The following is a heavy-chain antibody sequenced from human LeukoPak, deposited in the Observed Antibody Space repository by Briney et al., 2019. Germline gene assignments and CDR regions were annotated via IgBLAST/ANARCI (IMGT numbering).Heavy chain of an antibody. V-gene: IGHV1-18*01. CDR3: ARAGRKVATIPFDY. Sequence: ASVKVSCKVSGYTLTELSMHWVRQAPGKGLEWMGWISAYNGNTNYAQKLQGRVTMTTDTSTSTAYMELRSLRSDDTAVYYCARAGRKVATIPFDYWGQGTLVTVSS. CDR2: ISAYNGNT. D-gene: IGHD5-12*01. J-gene: IGHJ4*02. CDR1: GYTLTELS.